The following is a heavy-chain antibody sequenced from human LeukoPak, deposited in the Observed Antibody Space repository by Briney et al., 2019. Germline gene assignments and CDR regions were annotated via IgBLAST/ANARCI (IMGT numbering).Heavy chain of an antibody. D-gene: IGHD6-13*01. J-gene: IGHJ3*02. Sequence: PWGSLRLSCAASGFTVSSNYMSWVRQAPGKGLEGVSVIYSGGSTYYADSVRGRFTICRDNSKNSLYLQMNSLRAEDMALYYCAKAVSSSWTNAFDIWGQGTMVTV. V-gene: IGHV3-53*05. CDR3: AKAVSSSWTNAFDI. CDR1: GFTVSSNY. CDR2: IYSGGST.